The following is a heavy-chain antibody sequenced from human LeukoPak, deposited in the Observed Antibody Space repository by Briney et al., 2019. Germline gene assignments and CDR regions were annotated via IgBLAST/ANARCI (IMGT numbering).Heavy chain of an antibody. V-gene: IGHV3-21*01. Sequence: GGSLRLSCAASGFTFSSYSMNWVRQAPGKGLEWVSSISSSSSYIYYADSVKGRFTISRDNAKNSLYLQMNSLRAEDTAVYYCARFGDYYDYWFDHWGQGTLVTVSS. CDR2: ISSSSSYI. CDR1: GFTFSSYS. J-gene: IGHJ5*02. D-gene: IGHD3-22*01. CDR3: ARFGDYYDYWFDH.